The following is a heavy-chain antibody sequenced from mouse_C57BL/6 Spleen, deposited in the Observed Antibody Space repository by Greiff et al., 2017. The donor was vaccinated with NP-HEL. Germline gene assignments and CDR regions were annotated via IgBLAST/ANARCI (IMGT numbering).Heavy chain of an antibody. CDR3: ASRNWDGFAY. CDR2: INPNNGGT. J-gene: IGHJ3*01. D-gene: IGHD4-1*01. CDR1: GYTFTDYN. Sequence: VQLKESGPELVKPGASVKIPCKASGYTFTDYNMDWVKQSHGKSLEWIGDINPNNGGTIYNQKFKGKATLTVDKSSSTAYMELRSLTSEDTAVYYCASRNWDGFAYWGQGTLVTVSA. V-gene: IGHV1-18*01.